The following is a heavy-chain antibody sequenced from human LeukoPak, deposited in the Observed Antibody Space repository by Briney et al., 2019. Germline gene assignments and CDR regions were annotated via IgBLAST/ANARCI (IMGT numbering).Heavy chain of an antibody. V-gene: IGHV3-48*02. Sequence: GGSLRLSCAASGFTFSSYSMNWVRQAPGKGLEWVSYISSSSSTIYYADSVKGRFTISRDNAKNSLYLQMDSLRDEDTAVYYCARGSIFGVVRYYFDYWGQGTLVTVSS. D-gene: IGHD3-3*01. J-gene: IGHJ4*02. CDR2: ISSSSSTI. CDR3: ARGSIFGVVRYYFDY. CDR1: GFTFSSYS.